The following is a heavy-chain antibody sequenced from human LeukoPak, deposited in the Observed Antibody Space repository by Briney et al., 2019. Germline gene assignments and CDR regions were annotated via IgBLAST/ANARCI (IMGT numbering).Heavy chain of an antibody. CDR1: GYTLTELS. CDR3: ATGEGDFSPYGMDV. J-gene: IGHJ6*02. V-gene: IGHV1-24*01. Sequence: VASVNVSCKVSGYTLTELSMHWVRQAPGKGLEWMGGFDPEDGETIYAQKFRGRVTMTEDTSTDTAYMELSSLRSEDTAVYYCATGEGDFSPYGMDVWGQGTTVTVSS. CDR2: FDPEDGET. D-gene: IGHD3-3*01.